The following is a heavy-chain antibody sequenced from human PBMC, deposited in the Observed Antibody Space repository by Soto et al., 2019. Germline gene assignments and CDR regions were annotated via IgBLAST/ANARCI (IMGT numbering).Heavy chain of an antibody. V-gene: IGHV1-8*01. Sequence: ASVKVSCKASGYTFTSYDINWVRQATGQGLEWMGWMNPNSGNTGYAQKFQGRVTMTRNTSISTAYMELSSLRSEDTAVYYCARGGYYDFWSGYIRYGMDVWGQGTTGTAP. D-gene: IGHD3-3*01. CDR2: MNPNSGNT. J-gene: IGHJ6*02. CDR1: GYTFTSYD. CDR3: ARGGYYDFWSGYIRYGMDV.